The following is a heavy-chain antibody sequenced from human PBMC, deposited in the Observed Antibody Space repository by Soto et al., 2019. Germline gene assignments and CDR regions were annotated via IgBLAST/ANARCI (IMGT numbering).Heavy chain of an antibody. CDR3: VGIMITFGGVIAQDY. Sequence: QVQLQQWGAGLLKPSETLSLTCAVYGGSFSGYYWSWIRQPPGKGLEWIGEINHSGSTNYNPSLKSRVTISVDPSKNQFSLKLSSVTAADTAVYYCVGIMITFGGVIAQDYWGQGTLVTVSS. CDR2: INHSGST. V-gene: IGHV4-34*01. J-gene: IGHJ4*02. D-gene: IGHD3-16*02. CDR1: GGSFSGYY.